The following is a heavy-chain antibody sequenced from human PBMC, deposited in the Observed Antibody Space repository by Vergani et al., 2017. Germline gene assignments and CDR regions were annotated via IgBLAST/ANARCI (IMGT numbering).Heavy chain of an antibody. CDR1: GFTFSSYA. CDR3: AKRGYCSGGSCP. V-gene: IGHV3-23*01. J-gene: IGHJ5*02. D-gene: IGHD2-15*01. CDR2: ISGSGGST. Sequence: EVQLFESGGGLVQPGGSLRLSCAASGFTFSSYAMSWVRQAPGKGLEWVSAISGSGGSTYYADSVKGRFTISRDNSKNKLYLQMNSLRAEDTAVYYCAKRGYCSGGSCPWGQGTLVTVSS.